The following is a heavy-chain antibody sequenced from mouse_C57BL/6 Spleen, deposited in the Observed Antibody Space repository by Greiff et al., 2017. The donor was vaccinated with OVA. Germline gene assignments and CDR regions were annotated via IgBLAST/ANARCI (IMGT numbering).Heavy chain of an antibody. V-gene: IGHV2-5*01. J-gene: IGHJ4*01. D-gene: IGHD1-1*01. CDR3: AKNSDGSPMDY. CDR1: GFSLTSYG. CDR2: IWRGGST. Sequence: QVQLQQSGPGLVQPSQSLSISCTVSGFSLTSYGVHWVRQSPGKGLEWLGEIWRGGSTDYNADFMSRLSITKDNSKSKVFVKMNRLQADDTAIYYCAKNSDGSPMDYWGQGTSVTVSS.